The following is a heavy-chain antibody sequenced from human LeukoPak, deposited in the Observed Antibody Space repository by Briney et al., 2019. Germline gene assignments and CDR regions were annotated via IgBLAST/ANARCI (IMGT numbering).Heavy chain of an antibody. J-gene: IGHJ4*02. CDR3: ATIKRGSTYGYFDF. V-gene: IGHV4-59*11. Sequence: PSETLSLTCTVSGASTASHYWTWLRQPPGKELEWIAYMFDTVSTKSNPSLKSRHTLSVDTSKKQLSLRLSSVTAADTAVYYCATIKRGSTYGYFDFWGQGIKVTVSS. D-gene: IGHD5-18*01. CDR1: GASTASHY. CDR2: MFDTVST.